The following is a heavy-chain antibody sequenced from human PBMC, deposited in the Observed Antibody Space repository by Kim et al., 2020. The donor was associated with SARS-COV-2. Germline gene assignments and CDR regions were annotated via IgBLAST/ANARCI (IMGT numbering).Heavy chain of an antibody. J-gene: IGHJ4*02. D-gene: IGHD3-10*01. CDR3: AIRSAGFGELLGY. Sequence: YAQKFQGRVTMTEDTSTDTAYMELSSLRSEDTAVYYCAIRSAGFGELLGYWGQGTLVTVSS. V-gene: IGHV1-24*01.